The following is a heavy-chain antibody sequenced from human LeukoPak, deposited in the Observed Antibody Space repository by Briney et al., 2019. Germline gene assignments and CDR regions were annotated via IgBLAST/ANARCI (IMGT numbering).Heavy chain of an antibody. CDR3: ARDRGTAMVPIDY. Sequence: GGSLRLSCAASGFTFSSYAMHWVRQAPGKGLEWVAVISYDGSNKYYADSVKGRFTISRDNAKNSLYLQMNSLRAEDTAVYYCARDRGTAMVPIDYWGQGTLVTVSS. CDR1: GFTFSSYA. V-gene: IGHV3-30-3*01. D-gene: IGHD5-18*01. J-gene: IGHJ4*02. CDR2: ISYDGSNK.